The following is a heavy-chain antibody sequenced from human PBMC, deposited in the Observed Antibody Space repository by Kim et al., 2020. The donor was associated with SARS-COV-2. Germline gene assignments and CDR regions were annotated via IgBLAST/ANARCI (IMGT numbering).Heavy chain of an antibody. D-gene: IGHD1-1*01. CDR2: INHSGST. CDR3: ARGFGRLSTTRIDY. V-gene: IGHV4-34*01. Sequence: SETLSLTCAVYGGSFSGYYWSWIRQPPGKGLEWIGEINHSGSTNYNPSLKSRVTISVDTSKNQFSLKLSSVTAADTAVYYCARGFGRLSTTRIDYWGQGTLVTVSS. CDR1: GGSFSGYY. J-gene: IGHJ4*02.